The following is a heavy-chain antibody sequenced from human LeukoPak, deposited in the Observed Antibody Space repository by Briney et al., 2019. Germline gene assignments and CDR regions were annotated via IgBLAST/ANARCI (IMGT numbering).Heavy chain of an antibody. Sequence: GGSLRLSCAASGFAFSSYAMSWVRQAPGKGLEWVSSIISSGGVTYYADSLKGRFTISRDNSKNTVYLQMDSLRTEDSAVYYCAKNAGYSYGLYYFDYWGQGTLVTVSS. CDR2: IISSGGVT. V-gene: IGHV3-23*01. J-gene: IGHJ4*02. CDR1: GFAFSSYA. CDR3: AKNAGYSYGLYYFDY. D-gene: IGHD5-18*01.